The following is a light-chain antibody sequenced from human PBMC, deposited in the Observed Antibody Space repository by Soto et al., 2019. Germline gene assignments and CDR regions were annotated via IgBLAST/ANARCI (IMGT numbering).Light chain of an antibody. V-gene: IGLV2-14*01. CDR2: EVT. Sequence: QSALTQPASVSGSPGQSITISCTGTSNDVGRYNYVSWHQQHPGKAPKLMIFEVTNRPSGVSNRFSGSKSGNTASLTISGLQAEDEADYYCTSYTTSSTGVFGGGTKLTVL. CDR3: TSYTTSSTGV. J-gene: IGLJ3*02. CDR1: SNDVGRYNY.